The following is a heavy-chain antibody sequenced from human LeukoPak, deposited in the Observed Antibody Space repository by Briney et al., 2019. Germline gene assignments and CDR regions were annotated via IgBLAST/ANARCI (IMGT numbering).Heavy chain of an antibody. CDR1: GFTFSSYA. D-gene: IGHD3-3*01. CDR3: AKDFTGVVTPLDAFDI. V-gene: IGHV3-23*01. CDR2: ISGSGGST. J-gene: IGHJ3*02. Sequence: GGSLRLSCAASGFTFSSYAMSWVRRAPGKGLEWVSAISGSGGSTYYADSVKGRFTISRDNSKNTLYLQMNSLRAEDTAVYYCAKDFTGVVTPLDAFDIWGQGTMVTVSS.